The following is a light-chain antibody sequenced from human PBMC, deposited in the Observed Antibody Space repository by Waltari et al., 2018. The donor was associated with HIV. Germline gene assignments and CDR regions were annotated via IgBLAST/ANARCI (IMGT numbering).Light chain of an antibody. CDR2: ANR. J-gene: IGLJ2*01. V-gene: IGLV1-44*01. Sequence: QSELTQPPSASATPGHRVPISCSGRSSNIGSYTVNWYQQHPGTAPKLLIYANRQRPSGVPDRFSGSQSDNSASLAIGGLQSEDEADYYCASWDASLTGPVFGGGTKLTVL. CDR3: ASWDASLTGPV. CDR1: SSNIGSYT.